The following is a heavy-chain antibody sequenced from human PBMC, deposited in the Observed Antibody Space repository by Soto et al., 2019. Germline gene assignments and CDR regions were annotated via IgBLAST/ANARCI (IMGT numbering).Heavy chain of an antibody. Sequence: PGGSMRLSCAASGFTFSSYAMSWVRQAPGKGLEWVSAISGSGGSTYYADSVKGRFTISRDNSKNTLYLQMNSLRAEDTAVYYCARFGVGNSSGWYALRGTEYFQHWGQGTLVTVSS. J-gene: IGHJ1*01. V-gene: IGHV3-23*01. CDR3: ARFGVGNSSGWYALRGTEYFQH. CDR1: GFTFSSYA. CDR2: ISGSGGST. D-gene: IGHD6-19*01.